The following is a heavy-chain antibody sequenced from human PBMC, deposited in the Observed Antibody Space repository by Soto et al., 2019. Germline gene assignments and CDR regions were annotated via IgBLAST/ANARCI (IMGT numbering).Heavy chain of an antibody. V-gene: IGHV3-23*01. D-gene: IGHD3-22*01. Sequence: EVQILESGGGLVQPGGSLRLSCAASGFTFSSYAMYWFRQAPGKGLAWVSGISDSGTGTYYADSVKGRFTNSRDNSKNTVYLQMKSLRAEDTAVYYCAKDHTVVIRDAFDIWGQGTMVNVSS. CDR3: AKDHTVVIRDAFDI. CDR1: GFTFSSYA. J-gene: IGHJ3*02. CDR2: ISDSGTGT.